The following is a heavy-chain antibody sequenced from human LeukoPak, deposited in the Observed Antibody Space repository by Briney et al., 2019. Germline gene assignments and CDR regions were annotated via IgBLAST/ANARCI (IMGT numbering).Heavy chain of an antibody. J-gene: IGHJ4*02. Sequence: GGSLRLSCAASGFTFSNYAMTWVRQAQGKGLQWVSAITGSGGSTYYADSVKGRFAIFRDNSKNTLYLQMNSLRAEDTAVYYCATLMRGPTGYSGYGGEDYWGQGTLVTVSS. CDR2: ITGSGGST. CDR3: ATLMRGPTGYSGYGGEDY. V-gene: IGHV3-23*01. D-gene: IGHD5-12*01. CDR1: GFTFSNYA.